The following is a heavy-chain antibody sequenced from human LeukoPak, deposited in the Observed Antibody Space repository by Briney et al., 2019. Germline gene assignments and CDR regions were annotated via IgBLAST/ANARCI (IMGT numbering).Heavy chain of an antibody. CDR3: ATQLRYYGSGSYSY. CDR1: GFTFSSYS. D-gene: IGHD3-10*01. V-gene: IGHV3-21*01. J-gene: IGHJ4*02. Sequence: GGSLRLSRAASGFTFSSYSMNWVRQAPGKGLEWVSSISSSSSYIYYADSVKGRFTISRDNAKNSLYLQMNSLRAEDTAVYYCATQLRYYGSGSYSYWGQGTLVTVSS. CDR2: ISSSSSYI.